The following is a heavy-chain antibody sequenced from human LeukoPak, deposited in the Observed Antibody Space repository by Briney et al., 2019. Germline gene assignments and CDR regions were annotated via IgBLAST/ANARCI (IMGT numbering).Heavy chain of an antibody. J-gene: IGHJ4*02. V-gene: IGHV4-39*01. CDR1: GDSISSNHYY. D-gene: IGHD3-3*01. Sequence: PSETLSLNGTVSGDSISSNHYYWGWIRQPPGKGLERIRRIYYGGYAYYNPSLKSRVTISVDTSKSQVPLKLSSVNAADTAWYYCQSQYLEWLLDYWGQGTLVTVSS. CDR2: IYYGGYA. CDR3: QSQYLEWLLDY.